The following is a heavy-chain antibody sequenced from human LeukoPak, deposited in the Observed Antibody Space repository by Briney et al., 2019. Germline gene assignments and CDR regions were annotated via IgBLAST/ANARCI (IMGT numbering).Heavy chain of an antibody. Sequence: GGSLRLSCAASGFTFSSYAMHWVRQAPGKGLEWVAVISSDGNNKYYADSVKGRFTISRDNSKNTLYLLMNSLRTEDTAVYYCARDYNSIYYRYDLQNYFDYWGQGTLVTVSS. CDR3: ARDYNSIYYRYDLQNYFDY. CDR1: GFTFSSYA. D-gene: IGHD6-13*01. J-gene: IGHJ4*02. V-gene: IGHV3-30-3*01. CDR2: ISSDGNNK.